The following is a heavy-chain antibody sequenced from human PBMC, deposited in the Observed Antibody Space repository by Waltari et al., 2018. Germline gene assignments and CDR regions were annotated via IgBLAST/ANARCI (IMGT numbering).Heavy chain of an antibody. J-gene: IGHJ5*02. D-gene: IGHD6-13*01. CDR2: IKPIFCTA. Sequence: QVQLVQSGAEVKKPGSSVKVSCKASGGNFSSYASRWVRQAPGQGLEWMGGIKPIFCTANYAQKFQGRVTSTADESTSTAYMELRSLRSEDTAVYYCARSIGAAVVWGWFDPWGQGTLVTVSS. CDR1: GGNFSSYA. V-gene: IGHV1-69*01. CDR3: ARSIGAAVVWGWFDP.